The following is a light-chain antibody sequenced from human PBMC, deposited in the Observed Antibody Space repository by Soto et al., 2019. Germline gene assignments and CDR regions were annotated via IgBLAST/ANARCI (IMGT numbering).Light chain of an antibody. CDR3: LQVLQSPIT. V-gene: IGKV2-28*01. J-gene: IGKJ5*01. Sequence: DIVMTQSPLSLVVTAGEPASMWFRSSQSLLFNNEYNYLDWYLQKPGQSPQLLMYLGSNRAPGVPARFSGSGSGTDFTLKISRVEAEDVGVYYCLQVLQSPITFGQGTRLEIK. CDR1: QSLLFNNEYNY. CDR2: LGS.